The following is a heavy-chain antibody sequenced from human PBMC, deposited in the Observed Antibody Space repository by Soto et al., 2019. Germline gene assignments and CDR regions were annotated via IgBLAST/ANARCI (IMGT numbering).Heavy chain of an antibody. CDR3: AREEICGGDCYSGNY. J-gene: IGHJ4*02. D-gene: IGHD2-21*02. V-gene: IGHV1-69*06. CDR1: GGTFSSYA. CDR2: IIPIFGTA. Sequence: QVQLVQSGAEVKKPGSSVKVSCKASGGTFSSYAISWVRQAPGQGLEWMGGIIPIFGTANYAQKFQGRVTITADKSKSTAYMEMSSLRSEVKAVYYCAREEICGGDCYSGNYWGQGTLVTVSS.